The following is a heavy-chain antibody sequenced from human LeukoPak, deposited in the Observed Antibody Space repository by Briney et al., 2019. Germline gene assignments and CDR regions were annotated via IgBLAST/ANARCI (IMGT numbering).Heavy chain of an antibody. J-gene: IGHJ5*02. V-gene: IGHV3-23*01. CDR2: ISGSGGST. CDR3: AKGELEWLFPGSGFDP. CDR1: GFTFSSYA. D-gene: IGHD3-3*01. Sequence: GASLRLSCAASGFTFSSYAMSWVRQAPGKGLEWVSAISGSGGSTYYADSVKGRFTISRDNSKNTLYLQMNSLRAEDTAVYYCAKGELEWLFPGSGFDPWGQGTLVTVSS.